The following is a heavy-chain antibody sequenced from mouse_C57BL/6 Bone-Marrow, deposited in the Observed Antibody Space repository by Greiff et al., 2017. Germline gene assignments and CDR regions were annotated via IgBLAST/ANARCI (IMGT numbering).Heavy chain of an antibody. D-gene: IGHD2-2*01. CDR2: ISSGGSYN. Sequence: EVQGVESGGDLVKPGGSLTLSCAASGFTFSSYGMSWVRQTPDKRLEWVATISSGGSYNYYPASVNGPFTISRNNAKNTLYQQMRSLKYEDTAMYYYARRIYYGYGGPFYAMDYWGQGTSVTVSS. V-gene: IGHV5-6*01. CDR1: GFTFSSYG. CDR3: ARRIYYGYGGPFYAMDY. J-gene: IGHJ4*01.